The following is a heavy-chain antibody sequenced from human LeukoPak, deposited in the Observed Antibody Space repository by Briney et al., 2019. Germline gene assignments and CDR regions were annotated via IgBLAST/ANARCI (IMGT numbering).Heavy chain of an antibody. V-gene: IGHV1-18*01. CDR2: ISAYNGNT. CDR3: AILEFWSGYYTYFDY. J-gene: IGHJ4*02. D-gene: IGHD3-3*01. CDR1: GYTFTSYG. Sequence: VASVKVSCKASGYTFTSYGISWVRQAPGQGLEWMGWISAYNGNTNYAQKLQGRVTMTTDTSTSTAYMELRSLRSDDTAVYYCAILEFWSGYYTYFDYWGQGTLVTVSS.